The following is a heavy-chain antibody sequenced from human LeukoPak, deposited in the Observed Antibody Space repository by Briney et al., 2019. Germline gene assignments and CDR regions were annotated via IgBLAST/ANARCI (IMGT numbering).Heavy chain of an antibody. V-gene: IGHV4-4*07. CDR3: ARNVGLGAFDI. Sequence: EWIGRIYTSGSTNYNPSLKSRVTMSVDTSKNQFSLKLSSVTAADTAVYYCARNVGLGAFDIWGQGTMVTVSS. D-gene: IGHD3-10*02. CDR2: IYTSGST. J-gene: IGHJ3*02.